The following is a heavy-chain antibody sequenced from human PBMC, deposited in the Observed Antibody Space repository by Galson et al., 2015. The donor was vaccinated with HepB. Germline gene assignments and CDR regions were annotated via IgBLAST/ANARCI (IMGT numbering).Heavy chain of an antibody. D-gene: IGHD2/OR15-2a*01. Sequence: SLRLSCAASGFTFSSYAMHWVRQAPGKGLEYVSAISSNGGSTYNANSVKGRFTISRDNSKNTLYLQMGSLRAEDMAVYYCARGGLAVLSSLRFDPWGQGTLVTVSS. CDR2: ISSNGGST. J-gene: IGHJ5*02. CDR1: GFTFSSYA. V-gene: IGHV3-64*01. CDR3: ARGGLAVLSSLRFDP.